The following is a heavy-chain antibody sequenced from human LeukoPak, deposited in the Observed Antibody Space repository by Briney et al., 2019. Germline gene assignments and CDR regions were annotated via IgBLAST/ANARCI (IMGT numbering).Heavy chain of an antibody. CDR2: IYYSGST. CDR1: GGSISSGGYY. V-gene: IGHV4-31*03. J-gene: IGHJ4*02. CDR3: ARGAVREVMDFDY. D-gene: IGHD3-10*01. Sequence: PSQTLSLTCTVSGGSISSGGYYWTWIRQHPGKGLEWIGYIYYSGSTYYNPSLKSRLTMSVDTSKNQFSLKLSSVTAADTGVYYCARGAVREVMDFDYWGQGTLVSVSS.